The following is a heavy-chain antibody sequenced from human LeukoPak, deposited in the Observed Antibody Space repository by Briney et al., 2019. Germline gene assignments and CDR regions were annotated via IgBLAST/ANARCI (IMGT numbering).Heavy chain of an antibody. Sequence: PSETLSLTCTVSGYSISSGYFWGWMRQPPGKGLEWIGSIYQSETAHYNPSLKSRVTISVDTSKNQFSLKLRSVMAADTAVYYCARAYSSSWYFNWFDPWGQGTLVTVSS. J-gene: IGHJ5*02. V-gene: IGHV4-38-2*02. CDR3: ARAYSSSWYFNWFDP. CDR1: GYSISSGYF. CDR2: IYQSETA. D-gene: IGHD6-13*01.